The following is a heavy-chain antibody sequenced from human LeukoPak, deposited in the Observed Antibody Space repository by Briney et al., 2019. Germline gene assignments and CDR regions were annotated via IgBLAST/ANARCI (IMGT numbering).Heavy chain of an antibody. CDR2: ISSSGSTI. Sequence: PGGSLRLSCAASGFTFSSCEMNWVRQAPGKGLEWVSYISSSGSTIYYADSVKGRFTISRDNAKNSLYLQMNRLRAEDTAVYYCARDLRLQRYYYGMDVCGPGTTVTVSS. D-gene: IGHD4-11*01. CDR3: ARDLRLQRYYYGMDV. CDR1: GFTFSSCE. V-gene: IGHV3-48*03. J-gene: IGHJ6*01.